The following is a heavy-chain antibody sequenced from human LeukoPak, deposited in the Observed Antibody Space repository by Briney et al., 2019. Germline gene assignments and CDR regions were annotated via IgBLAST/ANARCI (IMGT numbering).Heavy chain of an antibody. Sequence: GGSLRLSCAASGFRFSDYYMTWVRQAPGKGLEWLSSISTSGNTTDYADAVKGRFTISRDNGKNSLFLQMNSLGAEDTAVYFCARDSYVTSLKYWGQGILATVSS. CDR1: GFRFSDYY. CDR2: ISTSGNTT. CDR3: ARDSYVTSLKY. V-gene: IGHV3-11*04. D-gene: IGHD3-10*02. J-gene: IGHJ4*02.